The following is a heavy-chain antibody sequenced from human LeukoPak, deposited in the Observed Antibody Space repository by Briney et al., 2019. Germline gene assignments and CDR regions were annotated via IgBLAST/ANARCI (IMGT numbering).Heavy chain of an antibody. V-gene: IGHV1-3*01. CDR1: GYTFSGYA. D-gene: IGHD6-19*01. J-gene: IGHJ4*02. Sequence: ASVKVSCKASGYTFSGYAIHWVRQAPGQRFEWMGWIDADNGDTGYSQKFQGRDTITRDTSASTVYMELSSLRSEDTAVYYCARGSTSDWPLDHWGQETLVTISS. CDR3: ARGSTSDWPLDH. CDR2: IDADNGDT.